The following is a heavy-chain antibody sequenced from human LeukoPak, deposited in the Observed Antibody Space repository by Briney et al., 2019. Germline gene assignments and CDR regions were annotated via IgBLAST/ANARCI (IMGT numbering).Heavy chain of an antibody. Sequence: GGSLRLSCAASGFTFSSYAMSWVRQAPGKGLEWVSAISGSGGSTYYADSVKGRFTISRDNSKNTLYLQMNSLRAEDTAVYYCARDGYYYGSGSYRAFDIWGQGTMVTVSS. CDR3: ARDGYYYGSGSYRAFDI. CDR1: GFTFSSYA. V-gene: IGHV3-23*01. D-gene: IGHD3-10*01. CDR2: ISGSGGST. J-gene: IGHJ3*02.